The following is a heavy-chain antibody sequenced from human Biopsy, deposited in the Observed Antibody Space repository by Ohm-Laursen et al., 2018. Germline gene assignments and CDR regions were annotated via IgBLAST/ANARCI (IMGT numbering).Heavy chain of an antibody. Sequence: GTLSLTCTVSGGSISSDYWSWIRQAPGKGLEWIGYIYYSGSTNHNPSLESRVTISVDTSKNQFSLRLNSVTAADTAVYYCARATNSTGWPYYYFYGMNVWGQGTTVTVSS. CDR1: GGSISSDY. D-gene: IGHD2/OR15-2a*01. CDR3: ARATNSTGWPYYYFYGMNV. V-gene: IGHV4-59*01. CDR2: IYYSGST. J-gene: IGHJ6*02.